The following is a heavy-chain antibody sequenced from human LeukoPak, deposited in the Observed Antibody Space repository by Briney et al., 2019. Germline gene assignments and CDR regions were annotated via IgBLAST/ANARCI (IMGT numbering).Heavy chain of an antibody. J-gene: IGHJ4*02. V-gene: IGHV3-23*01. D-gene: IGHD5-12*01. Sequence: GGSLRLSCAASGFTFSNYAMSWVRQAPGKGLEWVSTVSASGGSAYYADSVKGRFTFSRDNSKNTLYLQMNSLRADDTAVYYYAKTIPNSGYVIGYWGQGTLVTVSS. CDR2: VSASGGSA. CDR1: GFTFSNYA. CDR3: AKTIPNSGYVIGY.